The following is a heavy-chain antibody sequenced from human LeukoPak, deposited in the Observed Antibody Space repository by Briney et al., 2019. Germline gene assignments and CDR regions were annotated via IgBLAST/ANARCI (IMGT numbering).Heavy chain of an antibody. J-gene: IGHJ4*02. CDR3: ARRYYYNLGSFPFDF. CDR2: IHNSGTT. Sequence: PSETLSLTCAVSGGPFSGYFWSWIRQSSEKGLEWIGEIHNSGTTNYNPSLNSRATISEDTSKNQFYLNLSSVTAADTAVYYCARRYYYNLGSFPFDFWGQGTLVTVSS. CDR1: GGPFSGYF. D-gene: IGHD3-10*01. V-gene: IGHV4-34*01.